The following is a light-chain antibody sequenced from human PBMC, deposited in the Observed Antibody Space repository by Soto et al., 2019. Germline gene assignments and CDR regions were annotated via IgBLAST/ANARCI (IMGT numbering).Light chain of an antibody. Sequence: QSVLTQPASVSGSPGQSITISCTGTSSDVGGYNYVSWYQHHPGKAPKFMIYEVSNRPSGVSNRFSGSKSGNTASLTISRLQAEDEADYYCCSYTSANTVVFGTGTKVTVL. CDR1: SSDVGGYNY. J-gene: IGLJ1*01. CDR3: CSYTSANTVV. CDR2: EVS. V-gene: IGLV2-14*01.